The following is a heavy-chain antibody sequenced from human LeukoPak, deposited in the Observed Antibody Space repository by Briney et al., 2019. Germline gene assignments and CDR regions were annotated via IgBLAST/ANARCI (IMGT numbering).Heavy chain of an antibody. CDR2: IIPIFGTA. V-gene: IGHV1-69*05. CDR3: AREISLNFGVVIPYYFDY. CDR1: GGTFSSYA. Sequence: SVKVSCKASGGTFSSYAISWVRQAPGQGLEWVGRIIPIFGTANYAQKFQGRVTITTDESTSTAYMELSSLRSEDTAVYYCAREISLNFGVVIPYYFDYWGQGTLVTVSS. J-gene: IGHJ4*02. D-gene: IGHD3-3*01.